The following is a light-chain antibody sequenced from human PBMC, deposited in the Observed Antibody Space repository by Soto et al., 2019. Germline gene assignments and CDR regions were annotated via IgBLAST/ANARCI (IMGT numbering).Light chain of an antibody. Sequence: EIVLTQSPGTLSLSPWERATLSCRASQSVSSTYLVWYQQKPGQAPRLLIYDASSRATGIPARFSGSGSGTDFTLTISSLEPEDFAVYYCQQRSNWHTFGQGTRLEIK. CDR2: DAS. CDR1: QSVSSTY. V-gene: IGKV3D-20*02. CDR3: QQRSNWHT. J-gene: IGKJ5*01.